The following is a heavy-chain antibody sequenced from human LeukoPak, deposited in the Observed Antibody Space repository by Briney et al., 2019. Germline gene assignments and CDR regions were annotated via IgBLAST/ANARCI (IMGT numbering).Heavy chain of an antibody. D-gene: IGHD6-13*01. CDR2: IYTSGST. CDR3: AREAAAGGFDDYYYYMDV. J-gene: IGHJ6*03. CDR1: GGSISSGSYY. Sequence: SQTLSLTCTVSGGSISSGSYYWSWIRQPAGKGLEWIGRIYTSGSTNYNPSLKSRVTISVDTSKKQFSLTLSSVTAADTAVYYCAREAAAGGFDDYYYYMDVWGKGTTVTISS. V-gene: IGHV4-61*02.